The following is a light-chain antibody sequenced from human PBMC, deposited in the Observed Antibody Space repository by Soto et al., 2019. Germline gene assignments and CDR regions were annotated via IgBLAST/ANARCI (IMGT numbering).Light chain of an antibody. CDR1: SSDIGAHDL. Sequence: QSVLTQPASVSGSPGQSITISCTGTSSDIGAHDLVSWYQQHPGKAPKFMIYDVSKRPSGVSSRFSGSKSGNTASLTISGLQAEDEADYYCCSYAGSSTVVFGGGTKVTVL. CDR2: DVS. CDR3: CSYAGSSTVV. V-gene: IGLV2-23*02. J-gene: IGLJ2*01.